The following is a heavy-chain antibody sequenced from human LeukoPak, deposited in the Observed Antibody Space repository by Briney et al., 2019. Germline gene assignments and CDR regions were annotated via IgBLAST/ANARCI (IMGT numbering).Heavy chain of an antibody. Sequence: SETLSLTCDVSGVSISNSQWWSWVRQPPGKGLEWIGEIFQSGRTNYSPSLRSRVTMSIDKARNQFSLSLTSVTAADTAVYYCTRLRVLDVTWWPADYWGPGILVTVSS. J-gene: IGHJ4*02. CDR1: GVSISNSQW. V-gene: IGHV4-4*02. CDR2: IFQSGRT. CDR3: TRLRVLDVTWWPADY. D-gene: IGHD2-15*01.